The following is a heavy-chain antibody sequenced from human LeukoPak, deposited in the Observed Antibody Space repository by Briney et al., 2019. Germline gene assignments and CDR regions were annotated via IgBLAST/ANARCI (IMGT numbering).Heavy chain of an antibody. D-gene: IGHD2-2*01. Sequence: SGGSLRLSCAASGFTFSSYAMHWVRQAPGKGLEWVAVISYDGSNKYYADSVKGRFTISRDNSKNTLYLQMNSLRAEDTAVYYCAKAQGYVPGNWGQGTLVTVSS. CDR3: AKAQGYVPGN. CDR2: ISYDGSNK. V-gene: IGHV3-30-3*01. J-gene: IGHJ4*02. CDR1: GFTFSSYA.